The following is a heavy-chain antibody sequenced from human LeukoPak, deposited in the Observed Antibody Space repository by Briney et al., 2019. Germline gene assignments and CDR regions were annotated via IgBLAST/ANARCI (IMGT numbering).Heavy chain of an antibody. CDR2: INHSGST. CDR3: ARSGGLRYFDWLQSAKEFDP. V-gene: IGHV4-39*07. CDR1: GGSISSGSYY. D-gene: IGHD3-9*01. J-gene: IGHJ5*02. Sequence: PSETLSLTCTVSGGSISSGSYYWSWIRQPPGKGLEWIGEINHSGSTNYNPSLKSRVTISVDTSKNQFSLKLSSVTAADTAVYYCARSGGLRYFDWLQSAKEFDPWGQGTLVTVSS.